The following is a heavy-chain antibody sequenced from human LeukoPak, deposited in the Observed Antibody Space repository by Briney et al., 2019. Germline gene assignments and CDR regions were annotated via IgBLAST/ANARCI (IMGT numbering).Heavy chain of an antibody. D-gene: IGHD1-7*01. CDR3: GGTQQRYYYGMDV. Sequence: SVKVSCKASGGTFSSYAISWVRQAPGQGLEWMGGIIPIFGTANYAQKFQGRVTITADESTSTAYMELSSLRSEDTAVYYCGGTQQRYYYGMDVWGQGTTVTVSS. V-gene: IGHV1-69*13. CDR2: IIPIFGTA. J-gene: IGHJ6*02. CDR1: GGTFSSYA.